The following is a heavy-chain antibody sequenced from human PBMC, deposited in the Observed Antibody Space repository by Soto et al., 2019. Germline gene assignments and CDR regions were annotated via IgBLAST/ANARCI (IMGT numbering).Heavy chain of an antibody. Sequence: PWGSLRLSCAASGFTFSSYAMSWVRQAPGKGLEWVSAISGSGGSTYYADSVKGRFTISRDNSKNTLYLQMNSLRAEDTAVYYCAKDSSSYDFWSGYYPPHDAFDIWGQGTMVTVSS. J-gene: IGHJ3*02. CDR1: GFTFSSYA. D-gene: IGHD3-3*01. V-gene: IGHV3-23*01. CDR2: ISGSGGST. CDR3: AKDSSSYDFWSGYYPPHDAFDI.